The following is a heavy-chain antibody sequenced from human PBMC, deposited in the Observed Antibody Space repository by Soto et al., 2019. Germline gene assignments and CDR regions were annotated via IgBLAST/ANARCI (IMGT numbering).Heavy chain of an antibody. D-gene: IGHD6-13*01. CDR1: GDSVSSNSAA. J-gene: IGHJ2*01. CDR2: TYYRSKWYN. Sequence: KQSQTLSLTCAISGDSVSSNSAAWNWIRQSPSRGLEWLGRTYYRSKWYNDYAVSVKSRITINPDTSKNQFSLQLNSVTPEDTAVYYCARDHHWRPKPAAAGTWGLTYWYFDLWGRGTLVTVSS. V-gene: IGHV6-1*01. CDR3: ARDHHWRPKPAAAGTWGLTYWYFDL.